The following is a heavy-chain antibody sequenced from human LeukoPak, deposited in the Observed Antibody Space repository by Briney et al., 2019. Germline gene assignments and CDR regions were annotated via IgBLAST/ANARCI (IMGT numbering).Heavy chain of an antibody. D-gene: IGHD1-1*01. CDR2: MNPNSGNT. Sequence: ASVKVSCKASGYTFTSYDINWVRQATGQGLEWMGWMNPNSGNTGYAQKFQGRVTMTRNTSISTAYMGLSSLRSEDTAVYYCARGLVERKTTLLSWWFDPWGQGTLVTVSS. CDR1: GYTFTSYD. V-gene: IGHV1-8*01. CDR3: ARGLVERKTTLLSWWFDP. J-gene: IGHJ5*02.